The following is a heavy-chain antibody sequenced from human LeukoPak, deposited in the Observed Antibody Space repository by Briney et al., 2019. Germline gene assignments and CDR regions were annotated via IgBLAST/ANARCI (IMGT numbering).Heavy chain of an antibody. Sequence: SETLSLTCAVYSGSFSGYYWSWIRQPPGKGLEWIREINHSGSTNYNPSLKSRVTISVDTSKNQFSLKLSSVTAADTAVYYCARGQFNTMVRGVMKPFDYWGQGTLVTVSS. CDR2: INHSGST. V-gene: IGHV4-34*01. CDR3: ARGQFNTMVRGVMKPFDY. D-gene: IGHD3-10*01. J-gene: IGHJ4*02. CDR1: SGSFSGYY.